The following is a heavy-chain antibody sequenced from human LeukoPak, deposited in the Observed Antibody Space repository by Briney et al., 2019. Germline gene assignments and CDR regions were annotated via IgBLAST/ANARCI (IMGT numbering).Heavy chain of an antibody. CDR2: IIPIFGTA. CDR3: AARPGGYASFDI. V-gene: IGHV1-69*05. Sequence: SVKVSCKASGGTFSSYAISWVRQAPGQGLEWMGGIIPIFGTANYAQKFQERVTITRDMSTGTAYMELTSLTSEDTAVYYCAARPGGYASFDIWGQGTMVTVSS. J-gene: IGHJ3*02. D-gene: IGHD3-16*01. CDR1: GGTFSSYA.